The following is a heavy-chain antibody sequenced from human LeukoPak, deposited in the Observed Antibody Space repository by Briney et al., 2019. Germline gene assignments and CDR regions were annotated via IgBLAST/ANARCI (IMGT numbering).Heavy chain of an antibody. D-gene: IGHD3-10*01. V-gene: IGHV3-9*01. CDR2: ISWNSGSI. CDR1: GFTFDDYA. J-gene: IGHJ5*02. Sequence: GGSLRLSCAASGFTFDDYAMHWVRQAPGKGLEWVSGISWNSGSIDYADSVKGRFTISRDNAKSSLYLQMNSLRAEDTALYYCAKDGGVGSGSYYNRFDPWGQGTLVTVSS. CDR3: AKDGGVGSGSYYNRFDP.